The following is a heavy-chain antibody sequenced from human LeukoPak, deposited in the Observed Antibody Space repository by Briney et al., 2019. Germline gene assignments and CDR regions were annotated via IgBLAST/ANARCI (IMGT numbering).Heavy chain of an antibody. CDR3: AKAVAAWDAFDI. CDR1: GFTFSSYA. Sequence: GGSLRLSCAASGFTFSSYAMSWVRQAPGKGLEWVSAISGSGGSTYYAGSVKGRFTISRDNSKNTLYLQMNSLRAEDTAVYYCAKAVAAWDAFDIWGQGTMVTVSS. D-gene: IGHD6-19*01. J-gene: IGHJ3*02. CDR2: ISGSGGST. V-gene: IGHV3-23*01.